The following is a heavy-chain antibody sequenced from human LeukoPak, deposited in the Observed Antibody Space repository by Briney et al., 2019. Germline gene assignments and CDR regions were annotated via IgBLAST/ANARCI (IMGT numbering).Heavy chain of an antibody. CDR3: ARGVAYCTNGVCYSRETEYFQH. CDR1: GGSISSYY. D-gene: IGHD2-8*01. Sequence: SETLSLTCTVSGGSISSYYWSWIRQPAGKGLEWIGRIYTSGSTNYNPSLKSRVTMSVDTSKNQFSLKLSSVTAADTAVYYCARGVAYCTNGVCYSRETEYFQHWGQGTLVTVSS. V-gene: IGHV4-4*07. CDR2: IYTSGST. J-gene: IGHJ1*01.